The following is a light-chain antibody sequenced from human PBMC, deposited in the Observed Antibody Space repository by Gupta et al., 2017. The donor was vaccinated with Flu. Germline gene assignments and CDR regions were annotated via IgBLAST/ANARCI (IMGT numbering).Light chain of an antibody. V-gene: IGKV1-12*01. Sequence: DIQMTQSLSCVSASVGDRVTITCRASQGMSNCLAWYQQKPGRAPKLLISDASSLQSGVPSRLSGSASGTDFTLSISNLQPEDFATYYCQQAHSWPITFGQGTRLDIK. CDR3: QQAHSWPIT. CDR2: DAS. J-gene: IGKJ5*01. CDR1: QGMSNC.